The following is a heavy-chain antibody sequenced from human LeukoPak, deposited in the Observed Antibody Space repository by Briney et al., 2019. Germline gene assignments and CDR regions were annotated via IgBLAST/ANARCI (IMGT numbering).Heavy chain of an antibody. V-gene: IGHV1-69*05. CDR2: IIPIFGTA. CDR3: ASTSRGTHYYDSSGYYGY. D-gene: IGHD3-22*01. CDR1: GGTLSSYA. J-gene: IGHJ4*02. Sequence: SVKVSCKASGGTLSSYAISWVRQAPGQGLEWMGRIIPIFGTANYAQKFQGRVTITTDESTSTAYMELSSLRSEDTAVYYCASTSRGTHYYDSSGYYGYWGQGTLVTVSS.